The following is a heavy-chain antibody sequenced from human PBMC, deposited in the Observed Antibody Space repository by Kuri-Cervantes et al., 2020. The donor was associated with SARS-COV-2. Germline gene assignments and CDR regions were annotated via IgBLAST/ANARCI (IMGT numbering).Heavy chain of an antibody. J-gene: IGHJ4*02. CDR3: AHTIYGIAVAGT. CDR2: IYWDDDK. V-gene: IGHV2-5*02. CDR1: GGSISSSSYY. Sequence: TLSLTCTVSGGSISSSSYYWGWIRQPPGKALEWLALIYWDDDKRYSPSLKSRLTITKDTSENQVVLTMTNMDPVDTATYYCAHTIYGIAVAGTWGQGTLVTVSS. D-gene: IGHD6-19*01.